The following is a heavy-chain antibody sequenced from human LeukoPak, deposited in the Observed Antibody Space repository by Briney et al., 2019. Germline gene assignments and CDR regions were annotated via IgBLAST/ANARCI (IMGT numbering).Heavy chain of an antibody. Sequence: GGSLRLSCAASGFTFSSYAMHWVRQAPGKGLEWVAVISYDGSNKYYADSVKGRFTISRDNSKNTLYLQMNSLRAEDTAVYYCAKLAARQTPADDYWGQGTLVTVSS. CDR3: AKLAARQTPADDY. J-gene: IGHJ4*02. D-gene: IGHD6-6*01. CDR1: GFTFSSYA. CDR2: ISYDGSNK. V-gene: IGHV3-30*04.